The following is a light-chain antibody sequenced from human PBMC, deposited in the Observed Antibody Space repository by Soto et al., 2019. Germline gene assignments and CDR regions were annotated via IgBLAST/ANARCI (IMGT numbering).Light chain of an antibody. CDR2: WAS. Sequence: DIVMTQSPDSLAVSLGERATINCKSSQSVLYSSNNNNYLALYQQIPGQPPKLLIYWASTRESGVPDRFSGSGSGTDFTLTISSLQAEDVAVYYCQQYYSTPWTFGQGTKVEIK. V-gene: IGKV4-1*01. CDR1: QSVLYSSNNNNY. CDR3: QQYYSTPWT. J-gene: IGKJ1*01.